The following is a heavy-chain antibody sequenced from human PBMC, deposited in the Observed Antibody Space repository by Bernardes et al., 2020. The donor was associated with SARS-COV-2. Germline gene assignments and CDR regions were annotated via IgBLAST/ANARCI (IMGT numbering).Heavy chain of an antibody. D-gene: IGHD3-10*01. CDR3: ARAMGSGSSAPFDY. CDR2: FYYSGDT. V-gene: IGHV4-59*01. J-gene: IGHJ4*02. CDR1: GDSISSYY. Sequence: SETLSLTCTVCGDSISSYYWTWIRQPPGKGLEWIGCFYYSGDTNYNPSLKSRVTMSLDTSKNHFSLKLSSVTAADTAMYFCARAMGSGSSAPFDYWGQGTLVTVSS.